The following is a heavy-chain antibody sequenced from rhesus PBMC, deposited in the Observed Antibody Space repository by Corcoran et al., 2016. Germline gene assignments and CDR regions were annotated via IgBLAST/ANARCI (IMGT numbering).Heavy chain of an antibody. Sequence: EVQLVESGGGLVQPGGSLRLSCAASGFTFSDYYMSWVRQASGKGLEWVSSISSSRSYIYYADSVKCRFTISRDNAKNSLSLQMNSLKTEDTAVYYCTRSLSGYSYGYFDYWGQGVLVTDSS. J-gene: IGHJ4*01. D-gene: IGHD5-24*01. CDR1: GFTFSDYY. CDR2: ISSSRSYI. V-gene: IGHV3S16*01. CDR3: TRSLSGYSYGYFDY.